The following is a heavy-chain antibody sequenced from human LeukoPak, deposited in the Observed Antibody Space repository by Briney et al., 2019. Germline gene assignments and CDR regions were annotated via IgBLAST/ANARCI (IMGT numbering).Heavy chain of an antibody. D-gene: IGHD3-10*02. CDR3: AELGITMIGGV. Sequence: GGSLRLSCAASGFTFSSYSMNWVRQAPGRGLEWVAVISYDGSNKYYADSVKGRFTISRDNSKNTLYLQMNSLRAEDTAVYYCAELGITMIGGVWGKGTTVTVSS. J-gene: IGHJ6*04. V-gene: IGHV3-30*18. CDR2: ISYDGSNK. CDR1: GFTFSSYS.